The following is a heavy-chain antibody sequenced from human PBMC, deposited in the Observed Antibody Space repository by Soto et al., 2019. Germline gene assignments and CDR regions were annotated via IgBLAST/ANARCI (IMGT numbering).Heavy chain of an antibody. CDR1: GDGVSSNSAA. J-gene: IGHJ6*02. CDR2: TYYRSKWYN. D-gene: IGHD6-19*01. V-gene: IGHV6-1*01. Sequence: SQTLSLTCAISGDGVSSNSAAWNWIRQSPSRGLEWLGRTYYRSKWYNDYAVSVKSRITINPDTSKNQFSLQLNSVTPEDTAVYYCEREGIAVAGSLMGHYGMDVWGQGTTVTVSS. CDR3: EREGIAVAGSLMGHYGMDV.